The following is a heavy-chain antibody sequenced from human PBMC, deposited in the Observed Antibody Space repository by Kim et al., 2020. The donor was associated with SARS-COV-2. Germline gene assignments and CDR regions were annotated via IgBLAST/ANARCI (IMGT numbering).Heavy chain of an antibody. CDR2: IIPIFGTA. CDR3: ARQGVTMVRGVIIDYYYGMDV. Sequence: SVKVSCKASGGTFSSYAISWVRQAPGQGLEWMGGIIPIFGTANYAQKFQGRVTITADESTSTAYMELSSLRSEDTAVYYWARQGVTMVRGVIIDYYYGMDVWGQGTTVTVSS. V-gene: IGHV1-69*13. J-gene: IGHJ6*02. CDR1: GGTFSSYA. D-gene: IGHD3-10*01.